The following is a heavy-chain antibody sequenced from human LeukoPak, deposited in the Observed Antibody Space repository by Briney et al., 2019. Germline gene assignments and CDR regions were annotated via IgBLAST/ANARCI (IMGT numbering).Heavy chain of an antibody. CDR2: INHSGST. CDR1: GGSFSGYY. J-gene: IGHJ4*02. V-gene: IGHV4-34*01. CDR3: ARDREAPDGYSSGWAFDY. Sequence: SETLSLTCAVYGGSFSGYYWSWIRQPPGKGLEWTGEINHSGSTNYNPSLKSRVTISVDTSKNQFSLKLSSVTAADTAVYYCARDREAPDGYSSGWAFDYWGQGTLVTVSS. D-gene: IGHD6-19*01.